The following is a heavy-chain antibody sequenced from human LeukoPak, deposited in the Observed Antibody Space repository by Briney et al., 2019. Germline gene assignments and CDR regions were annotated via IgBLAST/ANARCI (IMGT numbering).Heavy chain of an antibody. J-gene: IGHJ6*03. Sequence: GGSLRLSCTVSGFTFDSYAMIWVRQAPGKGLEWISSISRGSTYIYYADSVRGRFTISRDNARDSLFLQMNNLRAEDTAVYYCASFWSHYYYMDVWGKGTRSSSP. CDR3: ASFWSHYYYMDV. CDR1: GFTFDSYA. D-gene: IGHD3-3*01. V-gene: IGHV3-21*01. CDR2: ISRGSTYI.